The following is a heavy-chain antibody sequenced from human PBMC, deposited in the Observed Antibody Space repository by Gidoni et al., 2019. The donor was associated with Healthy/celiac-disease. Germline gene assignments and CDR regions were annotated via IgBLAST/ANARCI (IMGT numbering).Heavy chain of an antibody. CDR3: ARNGGYDSSGYVDY. CDR1: GFSLSTSGMR. J-gene: IGHJ4*02. Sequence: QVTLKESGPALVKPTQTLTLTCTFSGFSLSTSGMRVSWIRQPPGKALEWLARIDWDDDKFYSTSLKTRLTISKDTSKNQVVLTMTNMDPVDTATYYCARNGGYDSSGYVDYWGQGTLVTVSS. CDR2: IDWDDDK. V-gene: IGHV2-70*04. D-gene: IGHD3-22*01.